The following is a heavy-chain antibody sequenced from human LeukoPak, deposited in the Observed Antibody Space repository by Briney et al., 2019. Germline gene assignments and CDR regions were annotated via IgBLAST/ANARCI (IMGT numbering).Heavy chain of an antibody. CDR3: ARVHYFDGSGDGAFDI. CDR1: GYTCSSYY. V-gene: IGHV1-46*01. J-gene: IGHJ3*02. CDR2: ISSSAGTA. Sequence: GASVKASCKASGYTCSSYYIDWVRQGPGQGLEWMGTISSSAGTASYGQQFQGRVSMTRDKSTSTVYMELSSLRDEDTAVYYCARVHYFDGSGDGAFDIWGQGTMVTVSS. D-gene: IGHD3-22*01.